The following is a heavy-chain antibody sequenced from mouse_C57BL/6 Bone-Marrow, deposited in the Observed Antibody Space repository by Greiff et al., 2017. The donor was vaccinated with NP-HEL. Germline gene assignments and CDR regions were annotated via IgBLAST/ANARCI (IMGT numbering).Heavy chain of an antibody. Sequence: VQLQQSGAELVRPGASVKLSCTASGFNIKDDYMHWVKQRPEQGLEWIGWIDPENGDTEYASKFQGKATITADTSSNTAYLPLSSLTSEDTAVYYCTTNYYGPFAYWGQGTLVTVSA. CDR2: IDPENGDT. J-gene: IGHJ3*01. D-gene: IGHD1-1*01. CDR3: TTNYYGPFAY. V-gene: IGHV14-4*01. CDR1: GFNIKDDY.